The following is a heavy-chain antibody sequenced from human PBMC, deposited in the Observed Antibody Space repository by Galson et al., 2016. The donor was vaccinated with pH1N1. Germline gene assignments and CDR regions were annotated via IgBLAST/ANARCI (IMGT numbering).Heavy chain of an antibody. D-gene: IGHD2-15*01. V-gene: IGHV1-69*10. CDR1: GGTFISHV. CDR3: ATVSGYCSGGRCYYAFDI. CDR2: IIPIMDMA. J-gene: IGHJ3*02. Sequence: SVKVSCKASGGTFISHVISWVRQAPGQGLERMGGIIPIMDMANYAQKFQGRVTITVDKSTRTAYMDLSSLRSEDTAVYFCATVSGYCSGGRCYYAFDIWGQGTMVTVAS.